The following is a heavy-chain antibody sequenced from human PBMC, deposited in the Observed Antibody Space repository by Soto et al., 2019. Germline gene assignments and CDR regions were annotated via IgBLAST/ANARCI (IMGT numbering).Heavy chain of an antibody. CDR1: GGSISSYY. CDR2: IYTSGST. Sequence: SSETLSLTCTVSGGSISSYYWSWIRQPAGKGLEWIGRIYTSGSTNYNPSLKSRVTMSVDTSKNQFSLKLSSVTAADTAVYYCARDDSSSSSLYYYYGMDVWGQGTTVTVSS. J-gene: IGHJ6*02. V-gene: IGHV4-4*07. CDR3: ARDDSSSSSLYYYYGMDV. D-gene: IGHD6-6*01.